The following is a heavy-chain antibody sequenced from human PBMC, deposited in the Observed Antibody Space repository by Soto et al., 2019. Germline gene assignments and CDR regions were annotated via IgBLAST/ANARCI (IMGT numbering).Heavy chain of an antibody. Sequence: SVKVSCKASGGTFSSYAINWVRQAPGQGLEWMGGIIPIFGTANYAQKFQGRVTITADESTSTAYMELSSLRSEDTAVYYCARDRPYCSGGSCYSSYFYYWGQ. CDR1: GGTFSSYA. D-gene: IGHD2-15*01. J-gene: IGHJ4*02. CDR2: IIPIFGTA. V-gene: IGHV1-69*13. CDR3: ARDRPYCSGGSCYSSYFYY.